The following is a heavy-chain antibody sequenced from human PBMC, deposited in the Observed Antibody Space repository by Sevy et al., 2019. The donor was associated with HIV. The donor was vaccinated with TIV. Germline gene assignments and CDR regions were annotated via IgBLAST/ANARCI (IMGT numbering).Heavy chain of an antibody. D-gene: IGHD5-12*01. CDR2: INSDGSST. CDR3: AREGGYSGYDWDY. V-gene: IGHV3-74*01. J-gene: IGHJ4*02. CDR1: GFTFSSYW. Sequence: GGSLRRSCAASGFTFSSYWMHWVRQAPGKGLVWVSRINSDGSSTSYADSVKGRFTISRDNAKNTLYLQMNSLRAEDTAVYYCAREGGYSGYDWDYWGQGTLVTVSS.